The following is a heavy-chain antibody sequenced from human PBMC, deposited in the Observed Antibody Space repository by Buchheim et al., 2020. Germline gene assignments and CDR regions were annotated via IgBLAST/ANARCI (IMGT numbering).Heavy chain of an antibody. J-gene: IGHJ6*02. CDR1: GFTFSDYY. V-gene: IGHV3-11*01. CDR2: ISSSGSTM. Sequence: QVQLVESGGGLVKPGGSLRLSCAASGFTFSDYYMSWVRQAPGKGLEWVSYISSSGSTMYNADSVKGRFTISRDNATHSLNLQMNSLRVGDTAVYYCARAGFREFLSMDVWGQGTT. CDR3: ARAGFREFLSMDV. D-gene: IGHD3-10*01.